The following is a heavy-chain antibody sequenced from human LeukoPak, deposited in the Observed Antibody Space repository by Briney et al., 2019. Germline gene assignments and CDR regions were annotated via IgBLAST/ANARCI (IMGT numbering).Heavy chain of an antibody. J-gene: IGHJ4*02. Sequence: GGSLRLSCAASGFTFDSFAMSWVRQAPGKGLEWLSAISGSGASTYYGDSVRGRFTISRDNSRDTLYLQMDSLRAEDTAVYYCAKRPTTVTTFGRDYWGQGTLVTVSS. CDR1: GFTFDSFA. V-gene: IGHV3-23*01. CDR2: ISGSGAST. CDR3: AKRPTTVTTFGRDY. D-gene: IGHD4-17*01.